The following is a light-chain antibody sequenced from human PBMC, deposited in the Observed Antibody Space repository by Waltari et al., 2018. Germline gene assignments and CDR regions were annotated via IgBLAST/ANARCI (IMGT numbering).Light chain of an antibody. CDR1: NSNIGGNS. V-gene: IGLV1-44*01. CDR3: AVWDDSLGGV. CDR2: NDN. Sequence: QSVLTQPPSVSRTPGQRVTISCSGSNSNIGGNSVNWYQQLPGTAPKLLSYNDNQGPSGVPDRFSASKSGTSASLAITGLQSEDDAYYYCAVWDDSLGGVFGGGTKLTVL. J-gene: IGLJ3*02.